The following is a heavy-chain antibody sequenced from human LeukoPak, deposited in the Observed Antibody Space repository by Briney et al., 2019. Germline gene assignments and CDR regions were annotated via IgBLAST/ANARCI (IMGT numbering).Heavy chain of an antibody. CDR3: ARVREAAAFDY. CDR2: ISGSGRST. V-gene: IGHV3-23*01. Sequence: GGSLRLSCAASGFTFSSYWMSWVRQAPGKGLEWVPGISGSGRSTYYADSVKGRFTISRDNSKNTLYLQMNSLRAEDTAVYYCARVREAAAFDYWGQETLVTVSS. J-gene: IGHJ4*02. D-gene: IGHD3-10*01. CDR1: GFTFSSYW.